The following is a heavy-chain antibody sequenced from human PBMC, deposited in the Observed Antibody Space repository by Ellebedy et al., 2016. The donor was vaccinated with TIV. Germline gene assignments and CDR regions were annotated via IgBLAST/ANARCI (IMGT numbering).Heavy chain of an antibody. CDR1: GASISSYS. CDR2: FSYTGST. Sequence: MPSETLSLTCTVSGASISSYSWAWILQPPGMGLDYIGYFSYTGSTNYSPSLNSRVSISVAPSKNQFSLKLNSVTAEDTAVYYCARRKVRSGPAFDYWGQGTLVTVSS. J-gene: IGHJ4*02. D-gene: IGHD3-10*01. V-gene: IGHV4-59*08. CDR3: ARRKVRSGPAFDY.